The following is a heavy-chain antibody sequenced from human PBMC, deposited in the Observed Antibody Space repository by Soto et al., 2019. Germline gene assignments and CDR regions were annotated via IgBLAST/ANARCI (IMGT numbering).Heavy chain of an antibody. V-gene: IGHV4-39*01. J-gene: IGHJ5*01. CDR3: ASLLLCVYHYGQNSFDF. CDR1: GASISSGLSY. D-gene: IGHD4-17*01. CDR2: MYYSGST. Sequence: LSLTCTVSGASISSGLSYWGWIRQPPGKGLEWIGSMYYSGSTYYNPSLKSRVTISVDPSKNQFSLKLSSVTAADTAVYFCASLLLCVYHYGQNSFDFSGQGPLVSLSS.